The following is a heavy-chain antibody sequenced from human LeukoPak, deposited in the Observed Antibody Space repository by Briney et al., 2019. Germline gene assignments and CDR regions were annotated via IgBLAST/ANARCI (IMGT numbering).Heavy chain of an antibody. V-gene: IGHV4-31*02. D-gene: IGHD2-2*01. CDR2: IYYSGST. Sequence: SETPSLTCTVSGGSITSGGYYWSWIRQHPGKGLEWIGHIYYSGSTYYNPSLKSRLSISVDTSKNQFSLKLGSVTAADTAVYYCARGVPRDYHYGMDVWGQGTTVTVSS. CDR1: GGSITSGGYY. CDR3: ARGVPRDYHYGMDV. J-gene: IGHJ6*02.